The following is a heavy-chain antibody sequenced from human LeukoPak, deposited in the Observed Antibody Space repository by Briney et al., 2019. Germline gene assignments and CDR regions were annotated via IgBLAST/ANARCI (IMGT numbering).Heavy chain of an antibody. CDR1: GYTFTRYG. J-gene: IGHJ6*02. Sequence: ASVNVSCKASGYTFTRYGISWVRQAPGQGLEWMGWISAYNGNTNYAQELQGRVTMTTDTSTSTAYMELRSLRSDDTAAYYCARDTHIVVVPAAMYYYYGMDVWGQGTTVTVSS. CDR3: ARDTHIVVVPAAMYYYYGMDV. D-gene: IGHD2-2*01. CDR2: ISAYNGNT. V-gene: IGHV1-18*01.